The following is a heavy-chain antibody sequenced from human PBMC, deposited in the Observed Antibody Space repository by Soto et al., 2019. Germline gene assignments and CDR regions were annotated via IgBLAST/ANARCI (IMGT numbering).Heavy chain of an antibody. Sequence: SETLSLTCAVSGASINTNWWSWVRQPPGKGLEWIGEIYHSGSTNYNPSLEGRATISMDKSKNQFSLKLSSVTAADTAVYYCARHIAVPTTRGFDYWGQGALVTVSS. CDR2: IYHSGST. J-gene: IGHJ4*02. CDR3: ARHIAVPTTRGFDY. D-gene: IGHD2-21*01. CDR1: GASINTNW. V-gene: IGHV4-4*02.